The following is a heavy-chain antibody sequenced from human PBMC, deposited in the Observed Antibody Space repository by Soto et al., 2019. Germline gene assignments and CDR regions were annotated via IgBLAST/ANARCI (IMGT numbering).Heavy chain of an antibody. V-gene: IGHV3-30-3*01. CDR3: AREYGIGGAAFDI. CDR2: ISYDGSNK. Sequence: PGGSLRLSCVASGFTFNYYWMHWVHQAPGKGLEWVAVISYDGSNKYYADSVKGRFTISRDNSKNTLYLQMNSLRAEDTAVYYCAREYGIGGAAFDIWGQGTMVTVSS. D-gene: IGHD2-15*01. J-gene: IGHJ3*02. CDR1: GFTFNYYW.